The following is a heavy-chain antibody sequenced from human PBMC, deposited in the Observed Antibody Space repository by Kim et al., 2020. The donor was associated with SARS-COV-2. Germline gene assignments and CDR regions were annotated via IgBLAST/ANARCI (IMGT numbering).Heavy chain of an antibody. D-gene: IGHD2-8*01. V-gene: IGHV3-23*01. J-gene: IGHJ1*01. Sequence: GGSLRLSCAASGFTFSDHDMGWVRQAPGKGLEWVSFLRGRGDNTYYADSVKGRFTVSRDNSMNTLYLQMNSLGAEDTAVYFCAKGCASWGQGTLVTVSS. CDR2: LRGRGDNT. CDR1: GFTFSDHD. CDR3: AKGCAS.